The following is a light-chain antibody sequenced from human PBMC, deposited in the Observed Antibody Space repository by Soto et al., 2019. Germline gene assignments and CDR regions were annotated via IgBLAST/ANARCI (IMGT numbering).Light chain of an antibody. V-gene: IGLV2-14*01. CDR1: SSDAGGYNY. CDR2: AVT. Sequence: LAQPGAVSGSPGEPTSISCTGTSSDAGGYNYVCCYQQHPVKAPTLMIYAVTYRPPGVSSRFPGSKSGNTDSLTISGLQAEGGAEPDWRTSRTSCSRFGGG. CDR3: RTSRTSCSR. J-gene: IGLJ3*02.